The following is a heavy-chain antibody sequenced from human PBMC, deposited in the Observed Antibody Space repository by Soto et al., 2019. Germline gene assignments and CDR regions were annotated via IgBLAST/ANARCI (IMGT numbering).Heavy chain of an antibody. D-gene: IGHD6-19*01. CDR3: ARIPPSPYSSGWRQEWFDP. Sequence: SGPTLVNPTQTLTLTCTFSGFSLSTSGMCVSWIRQPPGKALEWLALIDWDDDKYYSTSLKTRLTISKDTSKNQVVLTMTNMDPVDTATYYCARIPPSPYSSGWRQEWFDPWSQGTLVTVSS. CDR1: GFSLSTSGMC. J-gene: IGHJ5*02. CDR2: IDWDDDK. V-gene: IGHV2-70*01.